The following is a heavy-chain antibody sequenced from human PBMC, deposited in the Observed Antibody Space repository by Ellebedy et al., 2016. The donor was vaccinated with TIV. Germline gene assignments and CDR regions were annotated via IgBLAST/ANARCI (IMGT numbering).Heavy chain of an antibody. D-gene: IGHD6-19*01. J-gene: IGHJ4*02. V-gene: IGHV3-11*01. CDR1: GFRFGDYY. CDR2: ISIDGGAT. Sequence: GESLKISCAASGFRFGDYYMTWIRQAPGKGLEWISFISIDGGATYYSDSVKGRFTISRDNAAKSLYLQINNLRADDTAVYYCARFRYTSAWHLGHNGLDCWGQGTLVSVSS. CDR3: ARFRYTSAWHLGHNGLDC.